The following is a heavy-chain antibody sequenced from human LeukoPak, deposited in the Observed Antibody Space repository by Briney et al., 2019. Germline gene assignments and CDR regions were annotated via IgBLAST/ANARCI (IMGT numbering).Heavy chain of an antibody. CDR3: ARPGRQDAYNGHYWYFDL. V-gene: IGHV4-59*01. D-gene: IGHD5-24*01. CDR2: VSYSGRT. Sequence: SETLSLTCTVSGGSITNYYWNWIRQPPGKDLEWIGCVSYSGRTHYSSALKSRVTISVDTPKNQFSLNLRSVTAADTAVYYCARPGRQDAYNGHYWYFDLWGRGTLVTVSS. CDR1: GGSITNYY. J-gene: IGHJ2*01.